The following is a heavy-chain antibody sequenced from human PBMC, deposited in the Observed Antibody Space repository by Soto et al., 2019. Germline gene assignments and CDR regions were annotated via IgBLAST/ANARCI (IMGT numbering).Heavy chain of an antibody. CDR1: GDTFTSYA. Sequence: ASVKVSCKACGDTFTSYAMHWVRQAPGQRLEWMGWINAGNGNTKYSQKFQGRVTITRDTSASTAYMELSSLRSEDTAVYYCARSDKVVVVVAANPTDWFDPWGQGTLVTVSS. V-gene: IGHV1-3*01. D-gene: IGHD2-15*01. CDR3: ARSDKVVVVVAANPTDWFDP. CDR2: INAGNGNT. J-gene: IGHJ5*02.